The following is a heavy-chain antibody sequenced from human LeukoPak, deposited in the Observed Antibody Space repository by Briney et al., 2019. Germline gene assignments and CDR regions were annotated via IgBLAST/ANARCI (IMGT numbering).Heavy chain of an antibody. CDR2: IASDGSST. Sequence: GGSLRLSCAASGFTFSSYWMNWVRQAPGKGLVWVSRIASDGSSTTYADSVKGRFSISRDNAKNTLYLQMNSLRVEDTAVYYCAKGLRGYTYGCPDYWGQGTLVTVSS. CDR1: GFTFSSYW. CDR3: AKGLRGYTYGCPDY. D-gene: IGHD5-18*01. V-gene: IGHV3-74*01. J-gene: IGHJ4*02.